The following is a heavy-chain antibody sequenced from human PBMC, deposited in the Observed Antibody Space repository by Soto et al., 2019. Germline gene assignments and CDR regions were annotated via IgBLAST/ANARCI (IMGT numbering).Heavy chain of an antibody. V-gene: IGHV3-30*18. D-gene: IGHD3-10*01. CDR3: ADDQVREVRGVINGYYGMDV. Sequence: QVQLVESGGGVVQPGRSLRLSCAASGFTFSSYGMHWVRQAPGKGLAWVAVISYDGSNKYYADSVKGRFTISRDNSKYTMSRQMNNMRPDVTAGYYCADDQVREVRGVINGYYGMDVWGQGTMVTVSS. CDR1: GFTFSSYG. J-gene: IGHJ6*02. CDR2: ISYDGSNK.